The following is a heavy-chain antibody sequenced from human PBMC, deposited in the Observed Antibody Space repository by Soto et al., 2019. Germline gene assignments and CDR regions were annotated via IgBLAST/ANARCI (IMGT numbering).Heavy chain of an antibody. D-gene: IGHD6-19*01. Sequence: EVQLFESGGGWVQPGGSLRLSCAASGFTFSRDAMCWVRQTPGKGLAWVPASSGSGGSTYYADSVKGRFTISRDNSKNTLYLQMNSMRAEDTAVYYCAKDPRAAVAAPSSYFDYWGQGTLVTVSS. CDR3: AKDPRAAVAAPSSYFDY. CDR1: GFTFSRDA. CDR2: SSGSGGST. J-gene: IGHJ4*02. V-gene: IGHV3-23*01.